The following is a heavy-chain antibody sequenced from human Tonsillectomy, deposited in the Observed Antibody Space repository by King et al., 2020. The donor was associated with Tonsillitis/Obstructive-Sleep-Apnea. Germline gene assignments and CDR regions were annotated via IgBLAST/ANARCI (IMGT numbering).Heavy chain of an antibody. J-gene: IGHJ3*02. CDR2: NYYSGST. V-gene: IGHV4-39*01. CDR1: GGSISTTDYY. Sequence: LQLQESGPGLVKPSETLSLTCTVSGGSISTTDYYWGWIRQPPGKGLEWIGINYYSGSTHYHLSLKSRVTISVDTSKNQFSRKLSSVTAADTAVYYCASQYCGGYCYQKDGFDIWGQGTMVTVSS. D-gene: IGHD2-21*01. CDR3: ASQYCGGYCYQKDGFDI.